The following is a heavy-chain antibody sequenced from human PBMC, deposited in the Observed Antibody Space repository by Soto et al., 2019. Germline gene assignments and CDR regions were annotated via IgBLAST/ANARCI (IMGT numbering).Heavy chain of an antibody. D-gene: IGHD2-2*01. CDR2: MNPNSGNT. CDR1: GHPFTSYD. Sequence: ASVKVSCKASGHPFTSYDINWVRQATGQGLEWVGWMNPNSGNTGYAQKFQGRVTMTRNTSMSTAYMELGSLRSEDTAVYYCARDGVIVPAAMESFDYWGQGTQVTVSS. CDR3: ARDGVIVPAAMESFDY. J-gene: IGHJ4*02. V-gene: IGHV1-8*01.